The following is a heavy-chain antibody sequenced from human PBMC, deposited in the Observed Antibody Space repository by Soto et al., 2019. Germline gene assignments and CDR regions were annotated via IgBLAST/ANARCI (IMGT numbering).Heavy chain of an antibody. CDR2: ISGSGGST. V-gene: IGHV3-23*01. CDR3: AKEDDFDRIRDHYYYYYGMDV. Sequence: EVQLLESGGGLVQPGGSLRLSCAASGFTFSSYAMSWVRQAPGKGLEWVSAISGSGGSTYYADSVKGRFTISRDNSKNALNLHINSLRPEDAAVYYCAKEDDFDRIRDHYYYYYGMDVWGPGTTVTVSS. D-gene: IGHD3-22*01. J-gene: IGHJ6*02. CDR1: GFTFSSYA.